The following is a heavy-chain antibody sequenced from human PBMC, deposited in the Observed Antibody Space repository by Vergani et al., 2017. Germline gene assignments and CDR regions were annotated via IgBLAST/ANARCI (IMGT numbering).Heavy chain of an antibody. CDR3: ARQPEQIIYYYYYYMDV. CDR1: GGSISSYY. D-gene: IGHD1-14*01. J-gene: IGHJ6*03. Sequence: QVQLQESGPGLVKPSETLSLTCTVSGGSISSYYWSWIRQPPGKGLEWIGYIYYSGSTNYNPSLKSRVTISVDTSKNQFSLKLSSVTAADTAVYYCARQPEQIIYYYYYYMDVWGKGTTVTVSS. V-gene: IGHV4-59*08. CDR2: IYYSGST.